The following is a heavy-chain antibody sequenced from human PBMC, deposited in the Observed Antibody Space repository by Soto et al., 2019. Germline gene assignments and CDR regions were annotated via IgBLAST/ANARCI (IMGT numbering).Heavy chain of an antibody. V-gene: IGHV4-34*01. CDR2: INHSGST. J-gene: IGHJ6*03. CDR3: ARGPYYDFWSGPDYYYYMDV. CDR1: GGSFSGYY. Sequence: QVQLQQWGAGLLKPSETLSLTCAVYGGSFSGYYWSWIRQPPGKGLEWIGEINHSGSTNYNPSLKSRVTISVDTSKNQFSLKLSSVTAADTAVYYCARGPYYDFWSGPDYYYYMDVRGKGTTVTVSS. D-gene: IGHD3-3*01.